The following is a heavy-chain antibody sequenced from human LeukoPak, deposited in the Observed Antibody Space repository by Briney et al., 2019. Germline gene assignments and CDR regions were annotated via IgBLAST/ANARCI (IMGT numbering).Heavy chain of an antibody. D-gene: IGHD3-16*01. Sequence: SETLSPTCTVSGDSITSYYYNWIRQPPGKGLEWIGYIYTRGSANYNPSLKSRVTISVDTSKSQFSLKLSAVTAADTAVYYCARRSDDYYFDYWGQGTLVTVSS. J-gene: IGHJ4*02. CDR3: ARRSDDYYFDY. V-gene: IGHV4-4*09. CDR2: IYTRGSA. CDR1: GDSITSYY.